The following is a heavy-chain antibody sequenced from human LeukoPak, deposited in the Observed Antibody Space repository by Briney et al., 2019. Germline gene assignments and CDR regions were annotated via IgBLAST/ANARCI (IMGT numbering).Heavy chain of an antibody. CDR3: ARGGRRFGELLSEDY. J-gene: IGHJ4*02. CDR2: IYYSGST. D-gene: IGHD3-10*01. Sequence: SETLSLTCTVSGGSIGSGGYYWSWIRQHPGKGLEWIGYIYYSGSTYYNPSLKSRVTISVDTSKNQFSLKLSSVTAADTAVYYCARGGRRFGELLSEDYWGQGTLVTVSS. CDR1: GGSIGSGGYY. V-gene: IGHV4-31*03.